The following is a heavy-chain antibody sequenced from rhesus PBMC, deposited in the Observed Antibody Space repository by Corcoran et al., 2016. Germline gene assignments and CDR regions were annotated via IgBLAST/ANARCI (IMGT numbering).Heavy chain of an antibody. D-gene: IGHD4-29*01. Sequence: QVQLQESGPGLVKPSETLSLTCAVSGGSISDDYYWSWIRQPPGKGLEWIGYIYGSGGGTNYNPSLKNRVTMSIDTSKNQFSLKLSSVTAADTAVYYCARDGALTVAVPFDYWGQGVLVTVSS. CDR2: IYGSGGGT. V-gene: IGHV4-106*01. J-gene: IGHJ4*01. CDR1: GGSISDDYY. CDR3: ARDGALTVAVPFDY.